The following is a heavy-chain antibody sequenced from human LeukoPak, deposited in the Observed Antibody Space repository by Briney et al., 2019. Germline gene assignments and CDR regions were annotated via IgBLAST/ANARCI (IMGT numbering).Heavy chain of an antibody. CDR1: GYTFTGYY. CDR2: INPNSGGT. J-gene: IGHJ4*02. D-gene: IGHD2-2*01. CDR3: ARAWPRIVVVPAAHHFDY. V-gene: IGHV1-2*02. Sequence: ASVKVSCKASGYTFTGYYMHWVRQAPGQGLEWMGWINPNSGGTSYAQKFQGRVTMTRDTSISTAYMELSRLRSDDTAVYYCARAWPRIVVVPAAHHFDYWGQGTLVTVSS.